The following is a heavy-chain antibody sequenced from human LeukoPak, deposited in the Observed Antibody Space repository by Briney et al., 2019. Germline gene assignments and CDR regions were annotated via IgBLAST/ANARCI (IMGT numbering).Heavy chain of an antibody. CDR3: AREYPYYDFWSGYPSFDY. CDR2: IKQDGSEK. D-gene: IGHD3-3*01. V-gene: IGHV3-7*01. Sequence: GGSLRLSCAASGFTFSSYWMSWVRQAPGKGLEWVANIKQDGSEKYYVDSVKGRFTISRDNAKNSLYLQMNSLRAEDTAVYYCAREYPYYDFWSGYPSFDYWGQGTLVTVSS. J-gene: IGHJ4*02. CDR1: GFTFSSYW.